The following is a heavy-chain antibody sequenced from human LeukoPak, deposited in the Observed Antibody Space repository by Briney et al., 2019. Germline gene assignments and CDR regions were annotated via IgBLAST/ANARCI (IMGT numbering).Heavy chain of an antibody. V-gene: IGHV1-46*01. CDR1: GYIFTTYY. CDR2: INPRGGST. Sequence: ASVKVSCKASGYIFTTYYMHWLRQAPGQGPEWMGIINPRGGSTDYAQKFQGRGTMTSDASTSTVYMELKSMRTEDPAVYFCARVGTTGATADNWGQGTLVTVSS. CDR3: ARVGTTGATADN. D-gene: IGHD4-11*01. J-gene: IGHJ4*02.